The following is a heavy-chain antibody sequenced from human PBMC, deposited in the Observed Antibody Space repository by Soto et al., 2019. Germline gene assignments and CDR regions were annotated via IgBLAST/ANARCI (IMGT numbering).Heavy chain of an antibody. CDR2: IYNGGGT. D-gene: IGHD6-6*01. CDR1: GFTDSGNY. CDR3: ASTRGSSYDY. Sequence: EVQLVETGGGLVQPGGSLRLSCAASGFTDSGNYMSWVRQAPGKGLEWVSVIYNGGGTYYADSVKGRFTISRDNSKNTLYLQMNSLRAEDTAVYYCASTRGSSYDYCGQGTLVTVSS. V-gene: IGHV3-53*02. J-gene: IGHJ4*02.